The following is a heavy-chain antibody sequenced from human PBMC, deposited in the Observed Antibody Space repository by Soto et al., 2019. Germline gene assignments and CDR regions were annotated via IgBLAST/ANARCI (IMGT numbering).Heavy chain of an antibody. J-gene: IGHJ6*02. V-gene: IGHV4-34*01. CDR1: GGPLTTYF. Sequence: PSETLSLTCTVSGGPLTTYFWSWIRQPPGKGLEWIVKINHSGSTNYNPSLKIRVTISVDTFKNQFFLMLSSVTAADTAVYYCARQKSSLYGGYPAPYYYYGMDVWGQGTTVTVSS. CDR3: ARQKSSLYGGYPAPYYYYGMDV. D-gene: IGHD5-12*01. CDR2: INHSGST.